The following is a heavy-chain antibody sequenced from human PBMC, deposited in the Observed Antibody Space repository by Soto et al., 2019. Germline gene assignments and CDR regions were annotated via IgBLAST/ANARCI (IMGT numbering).Heavy chain of an antibody. J-gene: IGHJ4*02. CDR1: GYTFTSYD. D-gene: IGHD1-26*01. Sequence: QVQLVQSGAEVKKPGASVRVSCKASGYTFTSYDINWVRQASGQGLEWMGWMNPESGNIGYAENFQGRVTMTRDTSTSKAYMDLIGLRSDDTAVYYCARFVRHQLPTIDFWGQGTLVTVSS. CDR2: MNPESGNI. V-gene: IGHV1-8*01. CDR3: ARFVRHQLPTIDF.